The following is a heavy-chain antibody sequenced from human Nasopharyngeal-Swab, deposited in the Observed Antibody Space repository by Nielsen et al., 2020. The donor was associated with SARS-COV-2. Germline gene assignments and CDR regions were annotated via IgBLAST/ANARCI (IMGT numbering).Heavy chain of an antibody. J-gene: IGHJ4*02. CDR1: GFTVSSNY. V-gene: IGHV3-23*01. CDR2: ISGSGGST. CDR3: AKLEVVQIVVVITTWGYFDY. D-gene: IGHD3-22*01. Sequence: GGSLRLSCAASGFTVSSNYMSWVRQAPGKGLEWVSAISGSGGSTYYADSVKGRLTISRDNSKNTLYLQMNSLRAEDTAVYYCAKLEVVQIVVVITTWGYFDYWGQGTLVTVSS.